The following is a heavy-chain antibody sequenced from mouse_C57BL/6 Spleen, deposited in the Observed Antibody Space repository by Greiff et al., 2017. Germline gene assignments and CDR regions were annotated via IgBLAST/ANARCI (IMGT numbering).Heavy chain of an antibody. CDR3: AREGGGSYAMDY. CDR2: ISDGGSYT. J-gene: IGHJ4*01. D-gene: IGHD1-1*02. V-gene: IGHV5-4*01. CDR1: GFTFSSYA. Sequence: EVQLVESGGGLVKPGGSLKLSCAASGFTFSSYAMSWVRQTPEKRLEWVATISDGGSYTYYPDNVKGRFTISRDNAKNNLYLQMSHLKSEDTAMYYCAREGGGSYAMDYWGQGTSVTVSS.